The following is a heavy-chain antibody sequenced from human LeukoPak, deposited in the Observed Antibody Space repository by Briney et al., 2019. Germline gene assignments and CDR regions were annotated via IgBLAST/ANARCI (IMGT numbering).Heavy chain of an antibody. CDR3: ARDLLGDFWSGYPEFDY. CDR1: GFTFSSYA. CDR2: IWYDGSNK. D-gene: IGHD3-3*01. V-gene: IGHV3-33*08. Sequence: GGSLRLSCAASGFTFSSYAMSWVRQAPGKGLEWVAVIWYDGSNKYYADSVKGRFTISRDNSKNTLYLQMNSLRAEDTAVYYCARDLLGDFWSGYPEFDYWGQGTLVTVSS. J-gene: IGHJ4*02.